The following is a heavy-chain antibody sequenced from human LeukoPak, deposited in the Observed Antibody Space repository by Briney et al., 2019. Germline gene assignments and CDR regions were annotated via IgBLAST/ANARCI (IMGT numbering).Heavy chain of an antibody. Sequence: PGGSLRLSCAASGFTFSSYEMNWVRQAPGKGLEWVSYISSSGSTIYYADSVKGRFTISRDNAKNSLYLQMNSLRAEDTAVYYCARGMYYYDSSGYAFDIWGQGTVVTVSS. CDR1: GFTFSSYE. CDR3: ARGMYYYDSSGYAFDI. CDR2: ISSSGSTI. J-gene: IGHJ3*02. V-gene: IGHV3-48*03. D-gene: IGHD3-22*01.